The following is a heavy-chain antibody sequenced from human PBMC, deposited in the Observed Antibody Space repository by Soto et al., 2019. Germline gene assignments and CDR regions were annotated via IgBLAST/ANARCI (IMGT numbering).Heavy chain of an antibody. CDR3: ARARPDILTGYYFFDY. Sequence: EVQLVESGGGLVQPGGSLRLSCAAYGFTFSSYDMHWVRQATGKGLEWVSAIGTAGDTYYPGSVKGRFTISRENAKNSLYLQMNSLRAGDTAVYYCARARPDILTGYYFFDYWGQGTLVTVSS. J-gene: IGHJ4*02. V-gene: IGHV3-13*01. D-gene: IGHD3-9*01. CDR1: GFTFSSYD. CDR2: IGTAGDT.